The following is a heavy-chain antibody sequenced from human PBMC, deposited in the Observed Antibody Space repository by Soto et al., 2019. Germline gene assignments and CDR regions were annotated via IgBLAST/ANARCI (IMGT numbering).Heavy chain of an antibody. CDR3: ARSLVYSSGRSCYWSDP. D-gene: IGHD2-15*01. Sequence: QVQLQESGPGLVKPSGTLSLTCAVSGGSISSSNWWRWVRQPPGKGMEWIGEIYHSGSTNYNPSLKSRVTISVDKSKNQFSLKLSSVTPADTAVHYCARSLVYSSGRSCYWSDPWGQGNLVTVSS. CDR2: IYHSGST. J-gene: IGHJ5*02. V-gene: IGHV4-4*02. CDR1: GGSISSSNW.